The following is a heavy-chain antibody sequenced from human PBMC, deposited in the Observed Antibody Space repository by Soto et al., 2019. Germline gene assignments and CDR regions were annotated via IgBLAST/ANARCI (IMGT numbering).Heavy chain of an antibody. Sequence: PSETLSLTCTVSGGSIISSSYYFFCIRQPPGKGLELIGSIYYSGSTYYNPSLKSRVTISVDTSKNQFSLKLSSVTAADTAVYYCARSYDFWSGYPGYWGQGTLVTVSS. CDR2: IYYSGST. CDR3: ARSYDFWSGYPGY. J-gene: IGHJ4*02. CDR1: GGSIISSSYY. D-gene: IGHD3-3*01. V-gene: IGHV4-39*01.